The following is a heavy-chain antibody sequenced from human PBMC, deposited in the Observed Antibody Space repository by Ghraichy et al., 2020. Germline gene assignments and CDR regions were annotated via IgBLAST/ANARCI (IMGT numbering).Heavy chain of an antibody. CDR1: GFTFSSYA. CDR3: AKDKEGYGDYVIDAFDI. Sequence: GSLRLSCAASGFTFSSYAMSWVRQAPGKGLEWVSAISGSGGSTYYADSVKGRFTISRDNSKNTLYLQMNSLRAEDTAVYYCAKDKEGYGDYVIDAFDIWGQGTMVTVSS. D-gene: IGHD4-17*01. J-gene: IGHJ3*02. V-gene: IGHV3-23*01. CDR2: ISGSGGST.